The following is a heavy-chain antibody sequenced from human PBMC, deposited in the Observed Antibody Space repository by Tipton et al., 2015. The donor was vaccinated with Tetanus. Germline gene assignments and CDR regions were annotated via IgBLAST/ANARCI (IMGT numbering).Heavy chain of an antibody. CDR1: GDSISSSEYY. CDR3: ARFSYDSGGFYSYFDY. D-gene: IGHD3-22*01. J-gene: IGHJ4*02. Sequence: TLSLTCTVSGDSISSSEYYWGWIRQPPGEGLEWIASVYYDGSAYTNPSLKSRVSISVDTSNDQFSPRLTSVTAADTAIYYCARFSYDSGGFYSYFDYWGRGTLVTVSS. V-gene: IGHV4-39*07. CDR2: VYYDGSA.